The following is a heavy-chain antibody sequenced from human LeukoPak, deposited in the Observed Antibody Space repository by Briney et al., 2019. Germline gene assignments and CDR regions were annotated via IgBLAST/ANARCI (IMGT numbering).Heavy chain of an antibody. J-gene: IGHJ6*02. CDR2: INHSGST. D-gene: IGHD1-26*01. CDR1: GGSIRRYY. CDR3: VGTAYYVYYYYGMDV. V-gene: IGHV4-34*01. Sequence: SETLSLTCTVSGGSIRRYYWSWIRQPPGKGLEWIGEINHSGSTNYNPSLKSRVTISVDTSKNQFSLKLSSVTAADTAVYYCVGTAYYVYYYYGMDVWGQGTTVTVSS.